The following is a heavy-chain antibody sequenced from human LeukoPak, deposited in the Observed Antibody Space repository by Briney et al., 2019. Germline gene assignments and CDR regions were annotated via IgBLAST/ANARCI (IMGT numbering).Heavy chain of an antibody. CDR1: GFTFSSYS. D-gene: IGHD6-13*01. CDR2: IKKDGSEK. CDR3: ARGRSSWYPAHDYYYMDV. J-gene: IGHJ6*03. Sequence: GGSLRLSCAASGFTFSSYSMNWVRQAPGKGLEWVANIKKDGSEKYYVDSVKGRFTISRDNAKNSLYLQMKSLRAEDTAVYYCARGRSSWYPAHDYYYMDVWGKGTTVTISS. V-gene: IGHV3-7*01.